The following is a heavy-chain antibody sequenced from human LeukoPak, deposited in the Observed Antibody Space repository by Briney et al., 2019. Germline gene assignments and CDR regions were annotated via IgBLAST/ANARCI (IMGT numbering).Heavy chain of an antibody. CDR2: IYYSGST. V-gene: IGHV4-59*08. CDR1: GGSISSYY. CDR3: ARLGDAFDI. Sequence: SETLSLTCTLSGGSISSYYWSWIRQPPGKGLEWIGYIYYSGSTNYNPSLKSRVTISVDTSKNQFSLKLSSVTAADTAVYYCARLGDAFDIWGQGTMVTVSS. J-gene: IGHJ3*02.